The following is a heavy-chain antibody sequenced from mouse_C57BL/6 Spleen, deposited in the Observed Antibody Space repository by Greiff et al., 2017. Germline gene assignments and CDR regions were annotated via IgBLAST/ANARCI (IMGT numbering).Heavy chain of an antibody. D-gene: IGHD2-4*01. CDR2: IYPRSGNT. Sequence: VQLQQSGAELARPGASVKLSCKASGYTFTSYGISWVKQRTGQGLEWIGEIYPRSGNTYYNEKFKGKATLTADKSSSTAYMELRSLTSEDSAVYFCARYDYDGSLYAMGYWGQGTSVTVSS. CDR3: ARYDYDGSLYAMGY. J-gene: IGHJ4*01. CDR1: GYTFTSYG. V-gene: IGHV1-81*01.